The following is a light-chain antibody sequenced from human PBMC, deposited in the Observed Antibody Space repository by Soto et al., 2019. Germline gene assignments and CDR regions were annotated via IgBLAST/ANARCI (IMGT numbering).Light chain of an antibody. V-gene: IGKV3-15*01. CDR1: EGVSSS. Sequence: EIVMTQSPATLSVSPGERATLSCRASEGVSSSLAWYQQKPGQAPRLLIYGASTRASGIPARFSGSGSGTEVTLTISSLQSEDFAVYYCQQYNNWPPLTFGGGTKVEV. CDR3: QQYNNWPPLT. J-gene: IGKJ4*01. CDR2: GAS.